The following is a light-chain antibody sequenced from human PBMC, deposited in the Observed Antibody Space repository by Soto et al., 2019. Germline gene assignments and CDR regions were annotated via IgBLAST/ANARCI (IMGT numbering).Light chain of an antibody. Sequence: QSMVPQPASVSGSPGHSVTISFTGTSSYVGGYNFVSWYQQHPGKAPKLMIYAVTSRPSGVSNRFSGSKSGNTASLTISGLQAEDEADYYCNSYTTSSTLVFGTVTKV. CDR1: SSYVGGYNF. CDR3: NSYTTSSTLV. J-gene: IGLJ1*01. CDR2: AVT. V-gene: IGLV2-14*03.